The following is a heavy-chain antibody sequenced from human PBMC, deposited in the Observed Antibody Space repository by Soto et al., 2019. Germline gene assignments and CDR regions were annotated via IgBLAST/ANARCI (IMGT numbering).Heavy chain of an antibody. CDR3: AKDQSYYYDSNGSRAEQ. CDR2: ITANGGSR. CDR1: GFTFSWYA. D-gene: IGHD3-22*01. Sequence: EVQLLESGGGLAQPGGSLRLSCSASGFTFSWYAMSWVRQAPGKGLEWVSGITANGGSRDYADSVKGRFTISRDNSKNTLYLEMNSLRAEDTAIYYCAKDQSYYYDSNGSRAEQWGQGTLVAVSS. J-gene: IGHJ4*02. V-gene: IGHV3-23*01.